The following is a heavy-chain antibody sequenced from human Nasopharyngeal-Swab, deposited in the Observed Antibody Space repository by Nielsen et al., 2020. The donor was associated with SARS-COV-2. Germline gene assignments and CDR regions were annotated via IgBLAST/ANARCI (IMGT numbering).Heavy chain of an antibody. V-gene: IGHV4-34*01. CDR3: ARNRVSSTSEAPNYYYYYGMDV. D-gene: IGHD2-2*01. Sequence: SETLSLTCAVYGGSFSGYYWSWIRQPPGKGLEWIGEINHSGSTNYNPSLKSRVTISVGTSKNQFSLKLSSVTAADTAVYYCARNRVSSTSEAPNYYYYYGMDVWGQGTTVTVSS. CDR2: INHSGST. CDR1: GGSFSGYY. J-gene: IGHJ6*02.